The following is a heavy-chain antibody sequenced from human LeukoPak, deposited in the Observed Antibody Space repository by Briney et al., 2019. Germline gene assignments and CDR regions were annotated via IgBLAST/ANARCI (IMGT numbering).Heavy chain of an antibody. V-gene: IGHV1-69*04. CDR3: ARDLEMATALYWYFDL. J-gene: IGHJ2*01. CDR2: IIPIFGIA. CDR1: GGSFNNYA. D-gene: IGHD5-24*01. Sequence: GASVEVSCKASGGSFNNYAISWVRQAPGQGLEWMGRIIPIFGIANSAQKFQGRVTITADKSTNTAYMELSSLRSEDTAVYYCARDLEMATALYWYFDLWGRGTLVTVSS.